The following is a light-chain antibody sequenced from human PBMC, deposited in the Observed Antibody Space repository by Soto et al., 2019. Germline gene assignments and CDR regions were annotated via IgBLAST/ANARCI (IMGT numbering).Light chain of an antibody. CDR3: SSYTSRSTRV. J-gene: IGLJ3*02. CDR1: SSDVGGYNY. CDR2: EVS. V-gene: IGLV2-14*01. Sequence: QSALTQPASVTGSPGQSITISCTGTSSDVGGYNYVSWYQQHPGKAPKLMIYEVSNRPSGVSNRFSGSKSGNTASLTISGLHAEAEADYYCSSYTSRSTRVFGGGTKLTVL.